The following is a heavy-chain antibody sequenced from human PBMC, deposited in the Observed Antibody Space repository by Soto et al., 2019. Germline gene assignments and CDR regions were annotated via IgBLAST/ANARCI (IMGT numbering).Heavy chain of an antibody. V-gene: IGHV4-39*01. CDR2: IYYSGST. D-gene: IGHD2-15*01. J-gene: IGHJ5*02. CDR1: GGSISSSSYY. Sequence: QLQLQESGPGLVKPSETLSLTCTVSGGSISSSSYYWGWIRQPPGKGLEWIGSIYYSGSTYYNPSLKSRVTFSVDTSKNQFSLKLSSVTAADTAVYYCARWPYCSGGSCYSLNWFDPWGQGTLVTVSS. CDR3: ARWPYCSGGSCYSLNWFDP.